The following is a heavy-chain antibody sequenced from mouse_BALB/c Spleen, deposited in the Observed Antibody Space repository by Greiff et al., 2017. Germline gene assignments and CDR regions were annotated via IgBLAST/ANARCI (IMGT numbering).Heavy chain of an antibody. Sequence: EVKLMESGGGLVKPGGSLKLSCAASGFTFSSYAMSWVRQTPEKRLEWVASISSGGSTYYPDSVKGRFTISRDNARNILYLQMSSLRSEDTAMYYCARGRGSTFYYYAMDYWGQGTSVTVSS. D-gene: IGHD1-1*01. CDR3: ARGRGSTFYYYAMDY. CDR1: GFTFSSYA. V-gene: IGHV5-6-5*01. J-gene: IGHJ4*01. CDR2: ISSGGST.